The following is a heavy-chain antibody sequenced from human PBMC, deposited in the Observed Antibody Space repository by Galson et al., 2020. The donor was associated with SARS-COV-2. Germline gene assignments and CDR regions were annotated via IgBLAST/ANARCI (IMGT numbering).Heavy chain of an antibody. D-gene: IGHD3-9*01. V-gene: IGHV3-20*04. CDR1: GFTFDDYG. J-gene: IGHJ3*02. Sequence: LSLTCAASGFTFDDYGMSWVRQAPGKGLEWVSGINWNGGSTGYADSVKGRFTISRDNAKNSLYLQMNSLRAEDTALYYCARARHYDILTGYYRKAFDIWGQGTMVTVSS. CDR2: INWNGGST. CDR3: ARARHYDILTGYYRKAFDI.